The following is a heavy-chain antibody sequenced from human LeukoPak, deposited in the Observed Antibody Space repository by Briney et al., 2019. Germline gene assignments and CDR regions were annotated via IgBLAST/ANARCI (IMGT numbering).Heavy chain of an antibody. J-gene: IGHJ4*02. CDR2: IYYSGST. CDR1: GGSISSGGYY. D-gene: IGHD3-22*01. CDR3: ARHDYYDSGGWTGVDY. V-gene: IGHV4-31*03. Sequence: SETLSLTCTVSGGSISSGGYYWSWIRQHPGKGLEWIGYIYYSGSTYYNPSLKSRVTISVDTSKNQFSLKLSSVTAADTAVYYCARHDYYDSGGWTGVDYWGQGTLVTVSS.